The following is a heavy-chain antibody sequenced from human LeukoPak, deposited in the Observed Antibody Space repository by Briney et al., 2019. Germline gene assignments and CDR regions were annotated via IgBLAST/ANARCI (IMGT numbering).Heavy chain of an antibody. CDR3: ARGSKGATTLDY. V-gene: IGHV4-59*01. CDR1: GGSISSYY. Sequence: SETLSLTCTVSGGSISSYYWSWIRQPPGKGLEWIGYIYYSGSTNYNPSLKSRVTISVDTSKNQFSLKLSSVTAADTAVYYCARGSKGATTLDYWGQGTLVTVSS. J-gene: IGHJ4*02. CDR2: IYYSGST. D-gene: IGHD1-26*01.